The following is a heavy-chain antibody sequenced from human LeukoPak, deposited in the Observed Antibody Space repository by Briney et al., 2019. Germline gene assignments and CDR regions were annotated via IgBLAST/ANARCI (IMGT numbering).Heavy chain of an antibody. CDR1: GYIFTSYV. D-gene: IGHD2-2*03. CDR2: INPGNGNT. Sequence: ASVKVSCRASGYIFTSYVMYWVRQAPGQRLEWMGWINPGNGNTKYSQKFQDRITITRDTSASTAYMELGSLRSEDTAMYYCTRTRGIGYGYDAFDIWGQGTMVTVPS. CDR3: TRTRGIGYGYDAFDI. J-gene: IGHJ3*02. V-gene: IGHV1-3*01.